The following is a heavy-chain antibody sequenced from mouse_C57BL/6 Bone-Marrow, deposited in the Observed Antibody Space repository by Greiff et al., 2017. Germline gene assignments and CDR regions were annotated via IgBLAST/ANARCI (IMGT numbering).Heavy chain of an antibody. V-gene: IGHV1-69*01. Sequence: QVQLQQPGAELVMPGASVKLSCKASGYTFTSYWMHWVKQRPGQGLEWIGEIDPSDSYTNYNQKFKGKSTLTVDKSSSTAYMQLSSLTSEDTAVYYCARRRDYGTWFAYWGRGTLVTVSA. CDR1: GYTFTSYW. J-gene: IGHJ3*01. CDR2: IDPSDSYT. CDR3: ARRRDYGTWFAY. D-gene: IGHD1-1*02.